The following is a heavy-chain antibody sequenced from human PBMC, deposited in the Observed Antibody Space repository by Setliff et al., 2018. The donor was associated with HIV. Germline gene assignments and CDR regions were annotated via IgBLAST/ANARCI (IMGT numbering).Heavy chain of an antibody. CDR2: INSGSDTI. V-gene: IGHV3-48*01. CDR3: ANMQWASNAWYSFDY. D-gene: IGHD6-19*01. J-gene: IGHJ4*02. CDR1: GFTFSGHS. Sequence: PGGSLRLSCAASGFTFSGHSMNWVRQAPWEGLEWVAYINSGSDTIYYADSVKGRFTISRDNSKNTLYLQMNSLRAEDTAVYYCANMQWASNAWYSFDYWGQGALVTVSS.